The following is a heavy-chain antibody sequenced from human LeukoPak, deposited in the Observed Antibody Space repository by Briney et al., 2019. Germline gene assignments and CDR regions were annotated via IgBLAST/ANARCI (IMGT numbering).Heavy chain of an antibody. CDR2: ISYDGSNK. CDR1: GFTFSSYA. Sequence: GGSLRLSCAASGFTFSSYAMHWVRQAPGKGLEWVAVISYDGSNKYYADSVKGRFIISRDNSKNTLYLQMNSLRAEDTAVYYCARGIAENYYYYYGMDVWGQGTTVTVSS. V-gene: IGHV3-30-3*01. D-gene: IGHD2/OR15-2a*01. CDR3: ARGIAENYYYYYGMDV. J-gene: IGHJ6*02.